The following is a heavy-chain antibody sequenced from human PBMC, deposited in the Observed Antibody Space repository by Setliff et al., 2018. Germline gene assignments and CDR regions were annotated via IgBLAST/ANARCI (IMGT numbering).Heavy chain of an antibody. CDR3: VRGGEGRDDSNSGS. CDR1: ELTFSSYW. CDR2: INHDGIEK. J-gene: IGHJ5*02. Sequence: GGSLRLSCVASELTFSSYWMSWVRQAPGKGLEWVANINHDGIEKYYVDSVKGRFTISRDNAKNSLYLQMNSLRAEDTAVYYCVRGGEGRDDSNSGSWGQGTLVTVSS. V-gene: IGHV3-7*01. D-gene: IGHD2-21*02.